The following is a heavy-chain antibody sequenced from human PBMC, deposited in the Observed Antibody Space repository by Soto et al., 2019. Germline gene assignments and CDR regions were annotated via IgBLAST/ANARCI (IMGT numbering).Heavy chain of an antibody. V-gene: IGHV4-30-4*01. Sequence: SETLSLTCTVSGGSISSGDYYWSWIRQPPGKGLEWIGYIYYSGSTYYNPSLKSRVTISVDTSKNKFSLKLSSVTAADTAVYYCARATRRGWFDPWGQGTLVTVSS. CDR1: GGSISSGDYY. J-gene: IGHJ5*02. D-gene: IGHD2-2*01. CDR3: ARATRRGWFDP. CDR2: IYYSGST.